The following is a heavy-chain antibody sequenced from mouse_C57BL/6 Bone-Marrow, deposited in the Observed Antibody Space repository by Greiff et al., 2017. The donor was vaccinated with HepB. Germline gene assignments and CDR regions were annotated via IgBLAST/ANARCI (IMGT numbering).Heavy chain of an antibody. CDR3: TRSAIITTVVARGFAY. CDR2: IYPGNSDT. CDR1: GYTFTSYW. D-gene: IGHD1-1*01. J-gene: IGHJ3*01. Sequence: EVKLVESGTVLARPGASVKMSCKTSGYTFTSYWMHWVKQRPGQGLEWIGAIYPGNSDTSYNQKFKGKAKLTAVTSASTAYMELSSLTNEDSAVYYCTRSAIITTVVARGFAYWGQGTLVTVSA. V-gene: IGHV1-5*01.